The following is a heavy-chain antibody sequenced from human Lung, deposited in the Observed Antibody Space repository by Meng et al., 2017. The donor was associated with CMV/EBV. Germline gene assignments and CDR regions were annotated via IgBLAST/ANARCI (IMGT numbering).Heavy chain of an antibody. D-gene: IGHD3-10*01. CDR1: GFSFRDYW. CDR2: ISSDGSST. J-gene: IGHJ6*02. V-gene: IGHV3-74*03. Sequence: GESLKISCSASGFSFRDYWMHWVRHTPGKGLVWVSRISSDGSSTKYADSVKGRFTISRDNAKNTLYLQMNSLRDEDTALYYCVREKGVLDYFLGMDVWGQGTTVNVSS. CDR3: VREKGVLDYFLGMDV.